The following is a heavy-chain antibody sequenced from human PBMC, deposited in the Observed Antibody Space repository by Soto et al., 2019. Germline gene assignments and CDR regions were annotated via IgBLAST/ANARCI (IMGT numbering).Heavy chain of an antibody. D-gene: IGHD6-13*01. CDR1: GFTFTSSA. J-gene: IGHJ3*02. CDR3: AAESQYSSSFDAFDI. CDR2: IVVGSGNT. Sequence: QMQLVQSGPEVKKPGTSVKVSCKASGFTFTSSAMQWVRQARGQRLEWIGWIVVGSGNTNYAQKFQERVTITRDMSTSTAYMELSSLRSEDTAVYYCAAESQYSSSFDAFDIWGQGTMVTVSS. V-gene: IGHV1-58*02.